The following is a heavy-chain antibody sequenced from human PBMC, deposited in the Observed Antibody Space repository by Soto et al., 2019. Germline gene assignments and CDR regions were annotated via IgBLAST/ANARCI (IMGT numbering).Heavy chain of an antibody. J-gene: IGHJ4*02. Sequence: EGSLRLSCAGSGFIFSSYGMHWVRQAPGKGLEWVAFISYDGSNKYYGDSVKGRVTISRDNSKNTQDLQINSLRVEDTAVYFCAKALGELSPESFDYWGQGTLVTVSS. D-gene: IGHD3-16*02. CDR2: ISYDGSNK. CDR1: GFIFSSYG. V-gene: IGHV3-30*18. CDR3: AKALGELSPESFDY.